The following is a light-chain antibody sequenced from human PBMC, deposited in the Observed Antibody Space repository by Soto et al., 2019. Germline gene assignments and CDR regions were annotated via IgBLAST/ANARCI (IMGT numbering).Light chain of an antibody. Sequence: EIVMTQSPATLSVSPGQRATFSCRASQSVSRNLAWYQQKPGQDPRLLIYGGSTRATGIPTRFSGSGSGTECTRTISRLQSEDFAVDYGQQYNNWALTVGGGTNVEIK. J-gene: IGKJ4*02. CDR3: QQYNNWALT. CDR2: GGS. V-gene: IGKV3-15*01. CDR1: QSVSRN.